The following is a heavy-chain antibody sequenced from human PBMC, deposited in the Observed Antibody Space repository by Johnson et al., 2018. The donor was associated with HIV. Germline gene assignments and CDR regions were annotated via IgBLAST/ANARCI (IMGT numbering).Heavy chain of an antibody. V-gene: IGHV3-30-3*01. CDR2: ISYDGNNK. Sequence: QVQLVESGGALVQPGRSLRLSCVASGFTFEDYAMYWVRQAPGKGLEWVAVISYDGNNKYYADSVKGRFTISRDNSKNTLYLQINSLRAEDTAVYYCAREYSSGYPDAFDIWGQGTMVTVSS. CDR3: AREYSSGYPDAFDI. D-gene: IGHD3-22*01. CDR1: GFTFEDYA. J-gene: IGHJ3*02.